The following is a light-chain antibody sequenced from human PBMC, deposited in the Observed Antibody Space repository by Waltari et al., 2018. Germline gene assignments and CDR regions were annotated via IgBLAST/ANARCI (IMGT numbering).Light chain of an antibody. CDR1: SSNIGAGYD. V-gene: IGLV1-40*01. CDR3: QSYDSSLSRSV. J-gene: IGLJ1*01. CDR2: ENT. Sequence: QSALTQLPSASGSPGQSVTISCTGSSSNIGAGYDVHWYQQLPGTAPKLLFYENTTRPPGVPGRLPGSKSGSSASLAITGLQADDEADYYCQSYDSSLSRSVFGAGTTVTVL.